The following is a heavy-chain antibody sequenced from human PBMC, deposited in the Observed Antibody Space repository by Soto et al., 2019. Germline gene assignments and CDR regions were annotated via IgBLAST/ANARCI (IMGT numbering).Heavy chain of an antibody. CDR3: AHGRGYFQH. CDR2: IYWDDDK. J-gene: IGHJ1*01. CDR1: GFSLSTSGVG. V-gene: IGHV2-5*02. Sequence: QITLKESGPTLVKPTQTLTLTCTFSGFSLSTSGVGVGWIRQPPGKALEWLALIYWDDDKRYSPSLKSRLTSTKDPSKNQVVLTMTTMDPVDTATYYCAHGRGYFQHWGQGTLFTVSS. D-gene: IGHD2-15*01.